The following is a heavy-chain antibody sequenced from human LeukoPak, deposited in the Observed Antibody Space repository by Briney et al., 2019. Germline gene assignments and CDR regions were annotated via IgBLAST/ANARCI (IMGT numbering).Heavy chain of an antibody. Sequence: GGSLRLSCAASGFPFSTYYMTWAPQTPGRGLEWVSGISGSGDRTYYTDSAKGRFTISRDISKNTLYLQMNSLRAEDTAVYYCVKGNWNDDCGQGTLVTVSS. CDR3: VKGNWNDD. J-gene: IGHJ5*02. CDR1: GFPFSTYY. CDR2: ISGSGDRT. V-gene: IGHV3-23*01.